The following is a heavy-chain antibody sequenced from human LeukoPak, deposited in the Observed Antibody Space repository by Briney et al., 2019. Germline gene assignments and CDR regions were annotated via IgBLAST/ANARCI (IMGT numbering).Heavy chain of an antibody. D-gene: IGHD3-3*01. Sequence: SETLSLTCTVSGGSIGSYYWSWIRQPPGKGLEWIGYIYYSGSTNYNPSLKSRVTISVDTSKNQFSLKLSSVTAADTAVYYCARNDFWSGYRMDVWGKGTTVTVSS. V-gene: IGHV4-59*01. J-gene: IGHJ6*04. CDR1: GGSIGSYY. CDR3: ARNDFWSGYRMDV. CDR2: IYYSGST.